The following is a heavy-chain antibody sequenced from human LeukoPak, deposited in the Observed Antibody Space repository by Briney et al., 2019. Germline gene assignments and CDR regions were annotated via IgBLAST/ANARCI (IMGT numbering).Heavy chain of an antibody. D-gene: IGHD5-12*01. CDR1: GGTFSTNG. CDR3: ASNGGYVGYYFDY. V-gene: IGHV1-69*11. Sequence: GASVKVSCKASGGTFSTNGVSWVRQAPGQGLEWMGRIIPTVGKPNFAQKLQGRVTITADESTSTAYMELSSLRSEDTAVYYCASNGGYVGYYFDYWGQGTLVTVSS. CDR2: IIPTVGKP. J-gene: IGHJ4*02.